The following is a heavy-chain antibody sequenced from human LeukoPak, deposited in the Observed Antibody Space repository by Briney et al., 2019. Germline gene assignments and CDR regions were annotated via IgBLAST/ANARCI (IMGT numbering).Heavy chain of an antibody. CDR2: ISAYNGNT. CDR3: ARLRWYDHDAFDI. D-gene: IGHD4-23*01. Sequence: ASVKVSCKASGYTFTGYYMHWVRQAPGQGLEWMGWISAYNGNTNYAQKLQGRVTMTTDTSTTTAYMELRSLRSDDTAVYYCARLRWYDHDAFDIWGQGTMVTVSS. V-gene: IGHV1-18*04. CDR1: GYTFTGYY. J-gene: IGHJ3*02.